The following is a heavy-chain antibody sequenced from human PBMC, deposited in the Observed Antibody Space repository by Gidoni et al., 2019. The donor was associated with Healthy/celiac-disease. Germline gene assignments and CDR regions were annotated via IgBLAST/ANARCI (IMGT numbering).Heavy chain of an antibody. CDR3: ARDPGQVWFGELAQYYFDY. V-gene: IGHV1-2*04. J-gene: IGHJ4*02. CDR1: GYTFTGYY. D-gene: IGHD3-10*01. Sequence: QVQLVQSGAEVKKPGASVKVSCKASGYTFTGYYMHWVRQAPGQGLEWMGWINPNSGGTNYAQKFQGWVTMTRDTSISTAYMELSRLRSDDTAVYYCARDPGQVWFGELAQYYFDYWGQGTLVTVSS. CDR2: INPNSGGT.